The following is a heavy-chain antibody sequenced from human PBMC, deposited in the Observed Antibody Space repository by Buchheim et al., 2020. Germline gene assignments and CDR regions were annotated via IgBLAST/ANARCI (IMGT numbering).Heavy chain of an antibody. D-gene: IGHD6-19*01. J-gene: IGHJ4*02. CDR2: VDPSGDDT. Sequence: EVQLLESGGGLVQPGGSLRLSCAVSGFTFRNFAMSWVRQAPGEGLVWVAAVDPSGDDTHYADSIKGRFTISRDNSKNTLYLQMNSLRAEDTAVYYCAKAYGSGWYYFDQWGQGTL. CDR3: AKAYGSGWYYFDQ. V-gene: IGHV3-23*01. CDR1: GFTFRNFA.